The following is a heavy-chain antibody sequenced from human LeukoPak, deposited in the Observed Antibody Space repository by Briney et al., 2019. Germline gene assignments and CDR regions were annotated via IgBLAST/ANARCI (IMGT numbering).Heavy chain of an antibody. CDR1: GGSLSSSY. J-gene: IGHJ3*02. V-gene: IGHV4-4*07. CDR3: ARGTPAAVRAFDI. Sequence: SETLFLTCTVSGGSLSSSYWNWIRQPAGKGLEWIGRIYTSGSSHHNPSLKSRVTMSVETSKNQFSLKLSSVTAADTAVYYCARGTPAAVRAFDIWGQGTMVTVSS. CDR2: IYTSGSS. D-gene: IGHD6-13*01.